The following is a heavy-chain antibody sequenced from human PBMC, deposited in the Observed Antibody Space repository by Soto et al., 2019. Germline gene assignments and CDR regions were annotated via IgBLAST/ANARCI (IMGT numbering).Heavy chain of an antibody. J-gene: IGHJ4*02. D-gene: IGHD3-22*01. CDR2: IRSKANSYAT. CDR3: TRLPYRGPNPHYYDSSGYYFDY. CDR1: GFTFSGSA. Sequence: GSLRLSCAASGFTFSGSAMHWVRQASGKGLEWVGRIRSKANSYATAYAASVKGRFTISRDDSKNTAYLQMNSLKTEDTAVYYCTRLPYRGPNPHYYDSSGYYFDYWGQGTLVTVSS. V-gene: IGHV3-73*01.